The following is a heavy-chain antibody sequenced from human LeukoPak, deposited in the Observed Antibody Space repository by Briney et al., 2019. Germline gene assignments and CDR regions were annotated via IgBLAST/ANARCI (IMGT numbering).Heavy chain of an antibody. D-gene: IGHD3-16*01. V-gene: IGHV3-23*01. J-gene: IGHJ4*02. Sequence: GGSLRLSCAASGFSFSSYAMTWARQAPVKGLEWVSAISGDGTRTYYADSVKGRFTISRDNSKNTLYLEMSSLRVGDTAIYYCAKWPEGAMDYFDYWGQGTLVTVSS. CDR2: ISGDGTRT. CDR1: GFSFSSYA. CDR3: AKWPEGAMDYFDY.